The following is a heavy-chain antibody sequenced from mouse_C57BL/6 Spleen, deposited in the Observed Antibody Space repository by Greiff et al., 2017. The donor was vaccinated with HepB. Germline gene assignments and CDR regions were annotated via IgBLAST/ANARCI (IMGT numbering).Heavy chain of an antibody. Sequence: VQLQQSGAELVKPGASVKISCKASGYAFSSYWMNWVKQRPGKGLEWIGQIYPGDGDTNYNGKFKGKATLTADKSSSTAYMQLSSLTSEDSAVYFGARSWAEGYFDYWGQGTTLTVSS. CDR1: GYAFSSYW. CDR2: IYPGDGDT. V-gene: IGHV1-80*01. CDR3: ARSWAEGYFDY. J-gene: IGHJ2*01. D-gene: IGHD4-1*01.